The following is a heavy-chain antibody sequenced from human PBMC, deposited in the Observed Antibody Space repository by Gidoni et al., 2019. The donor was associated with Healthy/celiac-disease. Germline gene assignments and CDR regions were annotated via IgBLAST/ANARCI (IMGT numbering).Heavy chain of an antibody. J-gene: IGHJ4*02. CDR2: ISSTSSYR. CDR1: GFTFSSYS. D-gene: IGHD2-8*01. V-gene: IGHV3-21*01. CDR3: AVYAYDY. Sequence: EVQLVASGGGLVKTGGSLRLSSTASGFTFSSYSMNWVRQAPGTVLKWVSSISSTSSYRNYSDSLKGRFTISRDNANNSLYLQMNSLGAEDTAVYYCAVYAYDYWGQGTLVTVSS.